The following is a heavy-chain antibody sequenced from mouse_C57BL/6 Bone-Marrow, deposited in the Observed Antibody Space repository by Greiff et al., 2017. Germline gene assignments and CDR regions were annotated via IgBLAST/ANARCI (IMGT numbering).Heavy chain of an antibody. J-gene: IGHJ4*01. V-gene: IGHV1-64*01. D-gene: IGHD1-2*01. Sequence: VQLQQPGAELVKPGASVKLSCKASGYTFTSYWMHWVKQRPGQGLEWIGMIHPNSGSTNYNEKFKSKATLTVDKSSSTAYMQLSSLTSEVSAVYSCASEGTTAHYYAIDYWGQGTSVTVSS. CDR3: ASEGTTAHYYAIDY. CDR2: IHPNSGST. CDR1: GYTFTSYW.